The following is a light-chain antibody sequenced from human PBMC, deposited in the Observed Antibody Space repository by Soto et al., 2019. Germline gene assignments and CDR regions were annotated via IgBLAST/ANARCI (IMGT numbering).Light chain of an antibody. CDR3: SAYAGRNNFV. J-gene: IGLJ1*01. V-gene: IGLV2-8*01. CDR2: EVS. Sequence: QSALTQPPSASGSPGQSVTISCTGTSSDVGDNYVPWYQQHLGKAPKLIIYEVSQWPSGVPDRFSGSKSGNTASLTVSGLQTEDEADYYCSAYAGRNNFVFGSGTKVTVL. CDR1: SSDVGDNY.